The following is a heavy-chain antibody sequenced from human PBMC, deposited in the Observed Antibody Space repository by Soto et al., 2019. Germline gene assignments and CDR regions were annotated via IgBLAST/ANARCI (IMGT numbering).Heavy chain of an antibody. CDR1: GDSISTVDYF. V-gene: IGHV4-30-4*01. CDR3: ARGRYCLTGRCFPNWFDS. Sequence: SETLSLTCSVSGDSISTVDYFWAWIRQPPGQALEYIGYIYKSATTYYNPSFESRVAISLDTSKSQFSLNVTSVTAADAAVYFCARGRYCLTGRCFPNWFDSWGQGTLVTVSS. D-gene: IGHD2-15*01. J-gene: IGHJ5*01. CDR2: IYKSATT.